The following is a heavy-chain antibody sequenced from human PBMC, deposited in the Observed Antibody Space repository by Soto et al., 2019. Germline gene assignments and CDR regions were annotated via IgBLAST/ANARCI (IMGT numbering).Heavy chain of an antibody. Sequence: VQLVQSGAEVKKPGASVRVSCKASGYTFTSFGLSWVRQAPGQGPEWMGWISPESDKATYAHKFQGRITMTTDTSTTTAYMDLRSLRSDDTAVYYCTRDLFFISPGTVTTDAYWGQGTLVSVS. CDR1: GYTFTSFG. CDR3: TRDLFFISPGTVTTDAY. D-gene: IGHD4-17*01. J-gene: IGHJ4*02. V-gene: IGHV1-18*01. CDR2: ISPESDKA.